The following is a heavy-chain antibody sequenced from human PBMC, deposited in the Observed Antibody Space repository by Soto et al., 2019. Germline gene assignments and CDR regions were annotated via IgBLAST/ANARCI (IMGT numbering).Heavy chain of an antibody. Sequence: SETLSLTCTVSGDSIRSSSYWGWIRQPPGKGLEWIGSIYSTGNTYYNPSLNSQVTVSVDTSKNQFSLNVISVTAADTAVYYCRRSSRYSTDVWGQGTTVT. CDR1: GDSIRSSSY. V-gene: IGHV4-39*01. D-gene: IGHD6-13*01. CDR2: IYSTGNT. CDR3: RRSSRYSTDV. J-gene: IGHJ6*02.